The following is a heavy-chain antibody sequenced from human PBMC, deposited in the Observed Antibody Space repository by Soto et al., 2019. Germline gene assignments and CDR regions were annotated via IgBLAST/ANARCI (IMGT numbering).Heavy chain of an antibody. D-gene: IGHD3-10*01. CDR2: IIPIFDAT. Sequence: QVQLLQSGAEGKKPGSWPGAPARVSGGTLARHSISWVQQAPEQGLGWMGGIIPIFDATQYAQKFQGRLTITADESTTTFHMDLSGLRPEDTAIYYCARDLTSVRGSWGQGTLVTVS. J-gene: IGHJ4*02. V-gene: IGHV1-69*01. CDR3: ARDLTSVRGS. CDR1: GGTLARHS.